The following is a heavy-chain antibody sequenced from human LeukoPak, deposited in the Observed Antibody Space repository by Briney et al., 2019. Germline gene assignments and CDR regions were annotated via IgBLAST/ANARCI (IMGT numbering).Heavy chain of an antibody. CDR1: GFPFSSYW. J-gene: IGHJ6*02. Sequence: GGSLRLSCAASGFPFSSYWMTWVRQAPGKGLEWVANIKQDGSEKYYVDSVKGRFTISRDNAKNSLYLQMNSLRGEDTAVYYCAREDYYGSGTYVAWGGGSDVWGQGTTVTVSS. D-gene: IGHD3-10*01. CDR3: AREDYYGSGTYVAWGGGSDV. CDR2: IKQDGSEK. V-gene: IGHV3-7*01.